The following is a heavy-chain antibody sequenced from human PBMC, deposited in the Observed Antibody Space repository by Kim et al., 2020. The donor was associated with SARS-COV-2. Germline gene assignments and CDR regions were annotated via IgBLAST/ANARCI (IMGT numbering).Heavy chain of an antibody. V-gene: IGHV3-20*03. Sequence: VKGRFTISRDNAKNSLYLQMNRLRAEDTALYYCARYYYGSGSKESVYLDYWGQGTLVTVSS. D-gene: IGHD3-10*01. J-gene: IGHJ4*02. CDR3: ARYYYGSGSKESVYLDY.